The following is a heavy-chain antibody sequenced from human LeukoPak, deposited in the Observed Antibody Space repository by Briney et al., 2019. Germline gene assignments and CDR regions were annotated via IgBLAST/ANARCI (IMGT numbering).Heavy chain of an antibody. J-gene: IGHJ4*02. D-gene: IGHD2-2*01. CDR3: VRGAGSCSSTSCSLGY. Sequence: ASVKVSCKASGYTFTSYDINWVRQATGQGLEWMGWMNPNSGNTGYAQRLQGRVTITRNTSTSTAYMELSSLRSEDTAVYYCVRGAGSCSSTSCSLGYWGQGTLVTVSS. V-gene: IGHV1-8*03. CDR2: MNPNSGNT. CDR1: GYTFTSYD.